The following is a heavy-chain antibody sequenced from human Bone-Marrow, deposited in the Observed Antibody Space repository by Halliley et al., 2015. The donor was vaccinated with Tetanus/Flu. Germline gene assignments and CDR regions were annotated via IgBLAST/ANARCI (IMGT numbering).Heavy chain of an antibody. D-gene: IGHD3-10*01. V-gene: IGHV4-59*01. CDR1: GGSISTYY. Sequence: TLSLTCTVSGGSISTYYWSWIRQPPGKALEWIGYISESGNTNYNPSLESRVTISVDTSKNQFSLNLWDVTAADTAVYYCARDLGQTPVGGRGRKFAMDVWGQGTTVTVSS. CDR2: ISESGNT. J-gene: IGHJ6*02. CDR3: ARDLGQTPVGGRGRKFAMDV.